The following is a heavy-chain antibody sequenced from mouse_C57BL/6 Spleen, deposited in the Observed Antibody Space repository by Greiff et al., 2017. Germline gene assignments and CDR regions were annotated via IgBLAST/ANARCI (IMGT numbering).Heavy chain of an antibody. Sequence: EVKLMESGGGLVKPGGSLKLSCAASGFTFSSYAMSWVRQTPEKRLEWVATISDGGSYTYYPDNVKGRFTISRDNAKNNLYLQMSHLKSEDTAMYYCARGFDGYYYYWGQGTTLTVSS. CDR1: GFTFSSYA. CDR3: ARGFDGYYYY. V-gene: IGHV5-4*03. D-gene: IGHD2-3*01. CDR2: ISDGGSYT. J-gene: IGHJ2*01.